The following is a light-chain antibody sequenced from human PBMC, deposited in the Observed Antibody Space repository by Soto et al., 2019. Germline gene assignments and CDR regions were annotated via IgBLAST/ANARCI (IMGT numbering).Light chain of an antibody. Sequence: TVLTQSPATLSLSPGERATLSCKASQSIGNSLGWYQQKPGQAPQLLIDDAFNMATGIPARFTGSGSGSDFTLTISSLEPEDFGVYYCRQRYNWPLTFGGGTKVEIK. J-gene: IGKJ4*01. CDR2: DAF. CDR1: QSIGNS. CDR3: RQRYNWPLT. V-gene: IGKV3-11*01.